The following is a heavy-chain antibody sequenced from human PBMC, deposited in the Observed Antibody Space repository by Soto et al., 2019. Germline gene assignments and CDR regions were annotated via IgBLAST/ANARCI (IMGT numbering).Heavy chain of an antibody. Sequence: QVQLVQSGAEVKKPGASVKVSCRASGYTFTSYGISWVRQAPGQGVEWMGWISANNGDTNYAQKLQGRVTMTTDTSTSTAYIELRSLRSDDTAVHYCARTEYYSYSYDMDVWGQGTTVTVSS. CDR1: GYTFTSYG. V-gene: IGHV1-18*01. CDR3: ARTEYYSYSYDMDV. CDR2: ISANNGDT. J-gene: IGHJ6*02.